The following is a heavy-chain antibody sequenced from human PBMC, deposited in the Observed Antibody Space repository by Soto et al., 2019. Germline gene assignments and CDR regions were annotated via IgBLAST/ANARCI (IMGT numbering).Heavy chain of an antibody. Sequence: ASVKVSCKASGGTFSSYTISWVRQAPGQGLEWMGRIIPILGIANYAQKFQGRVTITADKSTSTAYMELSSLRSEDTAVYYCARDGMTTVTTRRAFDIWGQGTMVTVSS. D-gene: IGHD4-17*01. CDR2: IIPILGIA. CDR3: ARDGMTTVTTRRAFDI. V-gene: IGHV1-69*04. J-gene: IGHJ3*02. CDR1: GGTFSSYT.